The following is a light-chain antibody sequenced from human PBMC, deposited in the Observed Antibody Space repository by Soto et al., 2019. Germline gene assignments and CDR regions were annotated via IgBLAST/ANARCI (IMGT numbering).Light chain of an antibody. CDR2: KVS. J-gene: IGKJ1*01. Sequence: DVEMTQSPLSLPVTLGQPASISCRSSQSLVYSDGNTYLNWFQQRPGQSPRRLIYKVSNRDSGVPDRFSGSGAGTDVTLKISTVEYEEVGVCYCMQGTHWPRTFGQGTKVDSK. V-gene: IGKV2-30*01. CDR3: MQGTHWPRT. CDR1: QSLVYSDGNTY.